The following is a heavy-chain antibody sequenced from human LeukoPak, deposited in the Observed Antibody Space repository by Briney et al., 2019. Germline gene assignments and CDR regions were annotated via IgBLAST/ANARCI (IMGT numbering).Heavy chain of an antibody. Sequence: GEFLKISCKGSGYSFTSYWIGWVRQMPGKGLEWMGIIYPGDSDTRYSPSFQGQVTISADKSISTAYLQWSSLKASDTAMYYCARDSGYDGTQIAFDYWGQGTLVTVSS. J-gene: IGHJ4*02. CDR1: GYSFTSYW. V-gene: IGHV5-51*01. D-gene: IGHD5-12*01. CDR2: IYPGDSDT. CDR3: ARDSGYDGTQIAFDY.